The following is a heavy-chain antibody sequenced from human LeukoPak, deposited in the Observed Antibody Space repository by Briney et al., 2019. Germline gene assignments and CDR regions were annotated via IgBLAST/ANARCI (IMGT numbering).Heavy chain of an antibody. CDR2: IYYSGST. Sequence: PSETLSLTCAVSGVSISGSYYYWGWIRQPPGKGLEWIGNIYYSGSTYYNPSLKSRVTISVDTSKNQFSLKLSSVTAADTAVYYCARVRPGSSWYREIRLGPFDPWGQGTLVTVSS. D-gene: IGHD6-13*01. CDR1: GVSISGSYYY. CDR3: ARVRPGSSWYREIRLGPFDP. J-gene: IGHJ5*02. V-gene: IGHV4-39*07.